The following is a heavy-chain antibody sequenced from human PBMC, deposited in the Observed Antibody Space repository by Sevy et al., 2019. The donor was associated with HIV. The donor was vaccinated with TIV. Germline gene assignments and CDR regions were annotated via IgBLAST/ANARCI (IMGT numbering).Heavy chain of an antibody. CDR1: GGSISSYY. J-gene: IGHJ6*02. V-gene: IGHV4-4*07. D-gene: IGHD4-17*01. CDR2: IYTSGST. Sequence: SETLSLTCTVSGGSISSYYWSWIRQPAGKGLEWIGRIYTSGSTNYNPSLKSRVTMSVDTSKNQFSLKLSSVTAADTAVYYCARELGLETTVTKNYYYYYGMDVWGQGTTVTVSS. CDR3: ARELGLETTVTKNYYYYYGMDV.